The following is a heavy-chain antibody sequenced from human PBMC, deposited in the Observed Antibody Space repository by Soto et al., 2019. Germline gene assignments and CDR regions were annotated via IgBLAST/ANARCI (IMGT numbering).Heavy chain of an antibody. CDR1: GFTFSNAW. CDR3: AILWLRLLRVPCFDY. J-gene: IGHJ4*02. D-gene: IGHD3-16*01. Sequence: GGSLRLSCAASGFTFSNAWINWVRQAPGKGLEWVGRIKSKTDGGTPDYAAPVKGRFAISRDDSKNMVYLQMNSLKTEDTGIYYCAILWLRLLRVPCFDYWGQGTLVTVSS. V-gene: IGHV3-15*07. CDR2: IKSKTDGGTP.